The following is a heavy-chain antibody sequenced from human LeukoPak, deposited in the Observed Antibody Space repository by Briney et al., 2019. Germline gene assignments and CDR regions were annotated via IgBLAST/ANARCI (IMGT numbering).Heavy chain of an antibody. J-gene: IGHJ4*02. CDR3: ARDLGTVAGVSY. Sequence: PGGSLRLSCAAFGFTFSSYSMNWVRQAPGKGLEWVSSISSSSSYIYYADSVKGRFTISRDNAKNSLYLQMNSLRAEDTAVYYCARDLGTVAGVSYWGQGTLVTVSS. V-gene: IGHV3-21*01. CDR1: GFTFSSYS. D-gene: IGHD6-19*01. CDR2: ISSSSSYI.